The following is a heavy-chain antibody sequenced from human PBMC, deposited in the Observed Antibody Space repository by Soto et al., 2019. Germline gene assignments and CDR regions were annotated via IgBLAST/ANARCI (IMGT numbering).Heavy chain of an antibody. D-gene: IGHD6-25*01. V-gene: IGHV1-8*01. J-gene: IGHJ4*02. Sequence: QEQLVQSGAEVKKPGASVKVSCKTSGYTFSTYDINWVRQAPGQGLEWMGWMNHNTGNTGYAQKFRGRVTLNRNTSISTAYMELMSLKTEDTAVYFCARRKERSGPNYFDYWGQGTLVTVSS. CDR3: ARRKERSGPNYFDY. CDR2: MNHNTGNT. CDR1: GYTFSTYD.